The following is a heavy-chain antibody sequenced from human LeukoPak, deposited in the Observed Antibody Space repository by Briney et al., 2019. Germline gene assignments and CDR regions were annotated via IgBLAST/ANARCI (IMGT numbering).Heavy chain of an antibody. D-gene: IGHD3-3*01. Sequence: PSETLSLTCTVSGGSISSYYWSWIRQPPGKGLEWIGYIYYSGSTNYNPSLKSRVTISVDTSKNQFSLKLSSVTAADTAVYYCARDVVGSGYYIDYWGQGTLVTVSS. CDR2: IYYSGST. J-gene: IGHJ4*02. V-gene: IGHV4-59*01. CDR3: ARDVVGSGYYIDY. CDR1: GGSISSYY.